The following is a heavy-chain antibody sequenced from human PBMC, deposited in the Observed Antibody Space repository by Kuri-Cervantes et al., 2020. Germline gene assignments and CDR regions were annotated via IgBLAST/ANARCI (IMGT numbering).Heavy chain of an antibody. V-gene: IGHV3-74*01. CDR2: INSDGSST. CDR3: ARVRDGYNPPVIDY. CDR1: GFTFSSYR. J-gene: IGHJ4*02. D-gene: IGHD5-24*01. Sequence: GGSLRLSCAASGFTFSSYRMHWVRQAPGKGLVWVSRINSDGSSTSYADSVKGRFTISRDNAKNTLYLQMNSLRAEDTAVYYCARVRDGYNPPVIDYWGQGTLVTVSS.